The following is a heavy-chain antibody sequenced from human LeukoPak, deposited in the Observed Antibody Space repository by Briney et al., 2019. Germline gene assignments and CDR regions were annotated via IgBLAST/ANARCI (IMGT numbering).Heavy chain of an antibody. J-gene: IGHJ4*02. D-gene: IGHD2-21*01. Sequence: GGSLRLSCAASGFNFASYAMYWVRQAPGKGLEWVASISYDGRDQYYVDSVKGRFFISKDSSMSTLYLDMNSLRPEDTALYYCVRDLYSRSPYFDVWGQGTLVTVSS. CDR3: VRDLYSRSPYFDV. V-gene: IGHV3-30*03. CDR2: ISYDGRDQ. CDR1: GFNFASYA.